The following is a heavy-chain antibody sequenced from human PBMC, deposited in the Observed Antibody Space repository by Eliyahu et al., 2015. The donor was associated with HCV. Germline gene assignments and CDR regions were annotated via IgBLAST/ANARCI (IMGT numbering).Heavy chain of an antibody. Sequence: QVQLVESGGGVVQPGRSLRLSCAASGFTFSSYAMHGVRQAPGKGRGWVAVISYDGNYTYYADSVKGRFTISRDISKNTLYLQMNSLRPEDTAVYYCARSLWDIREAFDFWGQGTLVTVSS. V-gene: IGHV3-30-3*01. CDR1: GFTFSSYA. CDR3: ARSLWDIREAFDF. D-gene: IGHD3-10*01. CDR2: ISYDGNYT. J-gene: IGHJ4*02.